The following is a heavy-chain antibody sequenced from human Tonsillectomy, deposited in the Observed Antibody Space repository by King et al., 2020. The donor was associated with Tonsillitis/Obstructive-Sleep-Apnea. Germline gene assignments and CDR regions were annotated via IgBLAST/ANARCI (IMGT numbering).Heavy chain of an antibody. J-gene: IGHJ6*03. D-gene: IGHD3-10*01. CDR1: GFTFDDYA. V-gene: IGHV3-9*01. CDR3: AKASGCYYMEF. Sequence: VQLVESGGGLVQPGRSLRLSCAASGFTFDDYAMYWVRQAPGKGLEWVSGISWNSGSIGYADSVKGRFTISRDNAKNSLYLQMNSLRAEDTALYYCAKASGCYYMEFWGKGTTVTVS. CDR2: ISWNSGSI.